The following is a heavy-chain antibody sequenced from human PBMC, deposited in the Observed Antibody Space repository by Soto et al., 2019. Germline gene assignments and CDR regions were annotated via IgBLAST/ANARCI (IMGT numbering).Heavy chain of an antibody. CDR2: IYATGTT. J-gene: IGHJ5*02. V-gene: IGHV4-4*07. CDR1: GASISGFY. Sequence: SETLSLTCTVSGASISGFYWSWIRKSAGKGLEWIGRIYATGTTDYNPSLKSRVMMSVDTSKKQSSLKLRSVTAADTAVYYCVRDGTKTLRDWFDPWGQGISVTVSS. D-gene: IGHD1-1*01. CDR3: VRDGTKTLRDWFDP.